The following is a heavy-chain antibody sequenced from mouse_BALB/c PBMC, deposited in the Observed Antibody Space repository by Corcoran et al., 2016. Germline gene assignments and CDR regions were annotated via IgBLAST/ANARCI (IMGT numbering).Heavy chain of an antibody. CDR2: ISYDGSN. CDR1: GYSITSGYY. D-gene: IGHD4-1*01. Sequence: DVQLQESGPGLVKPSQSLSLTCSVTGYSITSGYYWNWIRQFPGNKLEWMGYISYDGSNNYNPSPKNRISITLDTSKNQFFLKLNSVTTEDTATYYCAKLDWYFDVWGAGTTVTVSS. V-gene: IGHV3-6*02. J-gene: IGHJ1*01. CDR3: AKLDWYFDV.